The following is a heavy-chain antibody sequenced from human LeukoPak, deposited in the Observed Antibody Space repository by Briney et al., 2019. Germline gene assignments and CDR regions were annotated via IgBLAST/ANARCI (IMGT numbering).Heavy chain of an antibody. CDR3: ARPHEGLDENYFDY. J-gene: IGHJ4*02. D-gene: IGHD3/OR15-3a*01. CDR1: GGSISSGGYY. Sequence: SQTLSLTCTVSGGSISSGGYYWSWIRQHPGKGLEWIGYIYYSGSTYYNPSLKSRVTISVDTSKNQFSLKLSSVTAADTAVYYCARPHEGLDENYFDYWGQGTLVTVSS. CDR2: IYYSGST. V-gene: IGHV4-31*03.